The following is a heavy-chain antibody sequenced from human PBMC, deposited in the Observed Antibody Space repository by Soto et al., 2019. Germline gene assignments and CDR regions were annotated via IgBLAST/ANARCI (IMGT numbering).Heavy chain of an antibody. CDR3: AREGNYDFWSGYPGGWFDP. CDR2: INHSGST. Sequence: TLSLTCAVYGGSFSGYYWSWIRQPPGKGLEWIGEINHSGSTNYNPSLKSRVTISVDTSKNQFSLKLSSVTAADTAVYYCAREGNYDFWSGYPGGWFDPWGQGTLVTVSS. V-gene: IGHV4-34*01. D-gene: IGHD3-3*01. J-gene: IGHJ5*02. CDR1: GGSFSGYY.